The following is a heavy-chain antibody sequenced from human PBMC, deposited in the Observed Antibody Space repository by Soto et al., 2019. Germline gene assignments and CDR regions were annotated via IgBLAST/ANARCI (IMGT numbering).Heavy chain of an antibody. V-gene: IGHV3-11*01. CDR3: ARERHRGYCSSTSCYRPPAIDY. CDR1: GFTFSDYY. D-gene: IGHD2-2*02. Sequence: QVQLVESGGGLVKPGGSLRLSCAASGFTFSDYYMSWIRQAPGKGLEWVSYISSSGSTIYYADSVKGRFTISRDNAKNSLYLQMNSLRAEDTAVYYCARERHRGYCSSTSCYRPPAIDYWGQGTLVTVSS. CDR2: ISSSGSTI. J-gene: IGHJ4*02.